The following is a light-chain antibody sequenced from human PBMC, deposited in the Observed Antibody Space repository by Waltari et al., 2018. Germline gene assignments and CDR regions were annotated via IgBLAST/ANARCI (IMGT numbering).Light chain of an antibody. Sequence: QSVLTQPPSASETPGQRVTISCSGGYPNVGRDNVYWYQQPPGTAPKLLIYTNNLRPSGVPDRFSGSKSGTSASLAISGLRSEDEADYYCAAWDSSLSGYVFGTGTKVTVL. CDR2: TNN. CDR1: YPNVGRDN. J-gene: IGLJ1*01. V-gene: IGLV1-47*01. CDR3: AAWDSSLSGYV.